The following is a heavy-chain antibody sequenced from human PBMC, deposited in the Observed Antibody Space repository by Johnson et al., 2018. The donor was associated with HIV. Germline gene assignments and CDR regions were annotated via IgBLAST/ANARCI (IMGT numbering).Heavy chain of an antibody. D-gene: IGHD6-6*01. Sequence: QVQLVESGGGVVQPGRSLRLSCAASGFTFSNYAVHWVRQAPGKGLEWVALISYDGSNKYYADSVKGRFTISRDNSKNTLYLQMNSLRAEDTAVYYCARAERSSSGVDAFDIWGQGTMVTVSS. CDR1: GFTFSNYA. J-gene: IGHJ3*02. V-gene: IGHV3-30*04. CDR2: ISYDGSNK. CDR3: ARAERSSSGVDAFDI.